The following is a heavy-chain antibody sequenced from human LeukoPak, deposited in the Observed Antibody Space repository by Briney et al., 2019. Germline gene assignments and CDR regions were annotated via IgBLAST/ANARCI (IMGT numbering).Heavy chain of an antibody. CDR1: GYTFTSYG. D-gene: IGHD6-13*01. V-gene: IGHV1-18*01. CDR2: ISAYNGNT. Sequence: ASVKVSCKASGYTFTSYGISWVRQAPGQGLEWMGWISAYNGNTNYAQKLQGRVTMTTDTSTSTAYMELRSLRSDDTAVYYCASPTRYSSSYYYGMDVWGQGTTVTVSS. J-gene: IGHJ6*02. CDR3: ASPTRYSSSYYYGMDV.